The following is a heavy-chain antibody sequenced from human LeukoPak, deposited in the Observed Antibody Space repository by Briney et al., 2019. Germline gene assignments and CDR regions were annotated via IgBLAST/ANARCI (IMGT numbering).Heavy chain of an antibody. V-gene: IGHV1-18*01. J-gene: IGHJ4*02. D-gene: IGHD3-22*01. CDR2: ISAYNGNT. CDR1: GYTFTSYG. CDR3: ARDGTYYYDSSGLD. Sequence: GASVKVSCKASGYTFTSYGISWVRQAPGQGLKWMGWISAYNGNTNYAQKLQGRVTMTSDTSTSTAYMELRSLRSDDTAVYYCARDGTYYYDSSGLDWGQGTLVTVSS.